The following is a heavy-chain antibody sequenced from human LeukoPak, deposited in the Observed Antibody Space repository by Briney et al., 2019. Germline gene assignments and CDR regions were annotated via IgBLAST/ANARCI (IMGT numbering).Heavy chain of an antibody. D-gene: IGHD5-18*01. CDR3: TTDGGIHLWPFAAFDI. Sequence: ETYGGTTDYAAPVKGRFTISRDDSKNTLYLQMNSLKTEDTAVYYCTTDGGIHLWPFAAFDIWGQGTMVTVSS. V-gene: IGHV3-15*01. CDR2: ETYGGTT. J-gene: IGHJ3*02.